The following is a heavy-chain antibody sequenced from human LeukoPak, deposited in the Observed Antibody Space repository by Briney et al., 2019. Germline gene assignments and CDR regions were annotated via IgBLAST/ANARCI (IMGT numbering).Heavy chain of an antibody. J-gene: IGHJ3*02. CDR1: GGSISSYY. CDR2: IYHTGST. CDR3: ARHRCSSTSCYDAFDI. D-gene: IGHD2-2*01. V-gene: IGHV4-59*01. Sequence: SETLSLTCTVSGGSISSYYWSWIRQPPGKGLEWIGYIYHTGSTNYNPSLKSRVTISVDTSKNQFSLNLSSVTAADTAVYYCARHRCSSTSCYDAFDIWGQGTMVTVSS.